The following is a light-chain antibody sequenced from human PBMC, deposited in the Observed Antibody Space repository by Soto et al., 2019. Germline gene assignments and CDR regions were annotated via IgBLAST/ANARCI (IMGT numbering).Light chain of an antibody. Sequence: ELVLTQSPATLSLSPVERATLSCRTSQSVSGFLAWYQQKPGQAPRLLIYDASNRAAGIPARFSGSGSGTDFTLTISSLEPEDFAVYYCQQRSNWLFGPGTKVDIK. CDR3: QQRSNWL. V-gene: IGKV3-11*01. J-gene: IGKJ3*01. CDR2: DAS. CDR1: QSVSGF.